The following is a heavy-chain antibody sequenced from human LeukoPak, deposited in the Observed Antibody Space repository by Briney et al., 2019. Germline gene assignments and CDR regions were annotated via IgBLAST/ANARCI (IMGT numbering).Heavy chain of an antibody. V-gene: IGHV1-8*01. CDR2: MNPNSGNT. CDR3: ARGPLLGYCISTSCYTWGGYDLNY. D-gene: IGHD2-2*02. CDR1: GYTFTSYD. Sequence: ASVKVSCKASGYTFTSYDINWVREATGQGLELMGWMNPNSGNTGYEQKFQGRVTLTSDTSISTAYMELSSLRSEDTAVYYCARGPLLGYCISTSCYTWGGYDLNYWGQGTLVTVSS. J-gene: IGHJ4*02.